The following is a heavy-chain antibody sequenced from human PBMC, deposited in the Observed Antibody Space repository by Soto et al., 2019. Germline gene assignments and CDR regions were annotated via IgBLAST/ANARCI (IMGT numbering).Heavy chain of an antibody. V-gene: IGHV3-33*01. Sequence: GGSLRLSCAASGFTFSSYGMHWVRQAPGKGLEWVAVIWYDGSNKYYADSVKGRFTISRDNSKNTLYLQMNSLRAEDTAVYYCARGRVIAARWGFDPWGQGTLVTVSS. CDR1: GFTFSSYG. J-gene: IGHJ5*02. CDR2: IWYDGSNK. D-gene: IGHD6-6*01. CDR3: ARGRVIAARWGFDP.